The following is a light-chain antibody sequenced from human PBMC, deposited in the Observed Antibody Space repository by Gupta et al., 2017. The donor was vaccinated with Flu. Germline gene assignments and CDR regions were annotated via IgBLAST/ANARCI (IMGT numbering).Light chain of an antibody. CDR2: HAS. J-gene: IGKJ4*01. V-gene: IGKV3-15*01. CDR3: HQYNNWPPLT. Sequence: EIVMTQSPATLSVSPGERATLSCRASQSVSSNLAWYQQKPGQAPRLLIYHASARATGIPARFSGSGSGTEFTLTISSLQSEDFAVYYCHQYNNWPPLTFGGGTKVEIK. CDR1: QSVSSN.